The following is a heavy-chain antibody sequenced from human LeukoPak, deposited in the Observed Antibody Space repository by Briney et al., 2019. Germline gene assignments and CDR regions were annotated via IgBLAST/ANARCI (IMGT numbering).Heavy chain of an antibody. CDR2: INHSGST. CDR3: ARDSGYNVNDHDVNAFDI. V-gene: IGHV4-34*01. Sequence: SETLSLTCAVYGGSFSGYYWSWIRQPPGKGLEWIGEINHSGSTNYNPSLKSRVTISVDTSKNQFSLKLSSVTAADTARYYCARDSGYNVNDHDVNAFDIWGQGTMVTISS. D-gene: IGHD5-24*01. J-gene: IGHJ3*02. CDR1: GGSFSGYY.